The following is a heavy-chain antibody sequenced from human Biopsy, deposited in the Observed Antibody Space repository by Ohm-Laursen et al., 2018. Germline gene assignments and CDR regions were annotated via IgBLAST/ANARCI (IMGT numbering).Heavy chain of an antibody. CDR2: FNSDGSST. J-gene: IGHJ2*01. V-gene: IGHV3-74*01. CDR1: GFTFSSYY. Sequence: GSLRLSCTAPGFTFSSYYMHWVRQAPGKGLVWVSRFNSDGSSTSYADSVKGRFTISRDNANNTLYLQMNSLRAEDTAVYYCARGGGGNSRDWYFDLWGRGTLVTVSS. CDR3: ARGGGGNSRDWYFDL. D-gene: IGHD1-7*01.